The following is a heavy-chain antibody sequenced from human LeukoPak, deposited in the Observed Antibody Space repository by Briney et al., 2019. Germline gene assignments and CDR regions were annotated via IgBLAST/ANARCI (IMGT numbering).Heavy chain of an antibody. J-gene: IGHJ6*03. Sequence: PGGSLRLSCVASGFGFSDYWMSWVRQAPGKGLEWVANIKEDGSETYYVDSVKGRFTISRDNAKNSLYLQMSSLRDEDTAVYYCARDRLTAVMYYMAVWGQGTTVTVSS. CDR1: GFGFSDYW. V-gene: IGHV3-7*01. D-gene: IGHD1-14*01. CDR2: IKEDGSET. CDR3: ARDRLTAVMYYMAV.